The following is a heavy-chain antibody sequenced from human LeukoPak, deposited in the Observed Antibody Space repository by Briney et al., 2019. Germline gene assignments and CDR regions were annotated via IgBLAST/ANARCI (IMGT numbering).Heavy chain of an antibody. V-gene: IGHV3-48*01. Sequence: PGGSLRLSCAASGFTFSSYSMNWARQAPGKGLEWVSYISYSSSTIYYADSVKGRFTISRENAKNSLYLQMNSLRAGDTAVYYCARGRDYYGSGSYFGDDAFDIWGQGTMVTVSS. CDR3: ARGRDYYGSGSYFGDDAFDI. CDR2: ISYSSSTI. J-gene: IGHJ3*02. CDR1: GFTFSSYS. D-gene: IGHD3-10*01.